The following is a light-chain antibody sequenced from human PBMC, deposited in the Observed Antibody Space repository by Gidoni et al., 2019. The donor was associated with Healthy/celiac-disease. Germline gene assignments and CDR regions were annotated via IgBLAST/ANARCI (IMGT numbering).Light chain of an antibody. Sequence: QSALTQPASVSGSPGQSITISCTGTSSDVGGYNSGSWYQQHTGKAPQLMIYDGSNRPSGVSNRFSGSKSGNTASLTISGLQAEDEADYYCSSYTSSSSWVFGGGTKRTVL. CDR1: SSDVGGYNS. CDR3: SSYTSSSSWV. CDR2: DGS. V-gene: IGLV2-14*01. J-gene: IGLJ3*02.